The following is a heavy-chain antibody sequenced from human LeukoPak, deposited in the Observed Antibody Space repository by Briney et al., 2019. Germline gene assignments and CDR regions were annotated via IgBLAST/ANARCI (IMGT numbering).Heavy chain of an antibody. J-gene: IGHJ5*02. CDR3: ARDKAPGGKRWFDP. CDR2: LSDVGTN. CDR1: GVSISSYY. D-gene: IGHD4-23*01. V-gene: IGHV4-59*01. Sequence: ETLSLTCAVSGVSISSYYWSWIRQHPGKGLEWIGYLSDVGTNDYNPSLKGRVTISRDTSKNQFSLRLSSVTAADAAVYHCARDKAPGGKRWFDPWGQGALVIVSS.